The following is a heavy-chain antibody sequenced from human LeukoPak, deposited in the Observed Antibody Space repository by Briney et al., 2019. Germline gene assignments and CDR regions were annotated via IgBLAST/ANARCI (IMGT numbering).Heavy chain of an antibody. CDR2: ISSSGTTI. CDR1: GFTFRTSG. J-gene: IGHJ4*02. D-gene: IGHD1-26*01. V-gene: IGHV3-48*01. Sequence: GGSLRLSCAASGFTFRTSGMNWVRQAPGKGLEWVSYISSSGTTISYAQSVKGRFTITRDNAQNSLTLHMNTLRADDTAVYYCARDEVGATTEFDSWGQGTLVTVSS. CDR3: ARDEVGATTEFDS.